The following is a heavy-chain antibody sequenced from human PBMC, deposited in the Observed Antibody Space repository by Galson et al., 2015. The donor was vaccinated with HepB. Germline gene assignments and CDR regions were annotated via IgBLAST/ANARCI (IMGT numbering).Heavy chain of an antibody. Sequence: SLRLSCAPSGFTFSGYCLHWVRQAPGKGLEWMALIWHNGAKKIYANSVRGRFSISRDNSKNILSLQMNNLGSEDTAIYYCAREARVAAPAAFDLWGPGILVTGAS. CDR1: GFTFSGYC. V-gene: IGHV3-33*01. D-gene: IGHD6-13*01. CDR3: AREARVAAPAAFDL. J-gene: IGHJ5*02. CDR2: IWHNGAKK.